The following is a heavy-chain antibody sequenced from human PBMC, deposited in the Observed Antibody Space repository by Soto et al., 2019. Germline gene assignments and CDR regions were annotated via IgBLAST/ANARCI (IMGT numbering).Heavy chain of an antibody. CDR2: ISSSSSYI. CDR1: GFTFSSYS. Sequence: GGSLRLSCAASGFTFSSYSMNWVRQAPGKGLEWVSSISSSSSYIYYADSVKGRFTISRDNAKNSLYLQMNSLRAEDTAVSYCARLGDSGYDHDYWGQGTLVTVSS. J-gene: IGHJ4*02. CDR3: ARLGDSGYDHDY. D-gene: IGHD5-12*01. V-gene: IGHV3-21*01.